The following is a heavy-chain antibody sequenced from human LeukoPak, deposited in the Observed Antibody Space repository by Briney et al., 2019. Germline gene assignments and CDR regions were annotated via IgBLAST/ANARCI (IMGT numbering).Heavy chain of an antibody. D-gene: IGHD4-17*01. CDR3: ARDGDYGDYVAFDI. CDR1: GGSISSYY. V-gene: IGHV4-4*07. CDR2: IYTSGST. J-gene: IGHJ3*02. Sequence: PSETLSLTCTVSGGSISSYYWSWIRQPAGKGLEWIGRIYTSGSTNYNPSLKSRVTMSVDTSKNQFSLKLSSVTAADTAVYYCARDGDYGDYVAFDIWGQGTMVTVSS.